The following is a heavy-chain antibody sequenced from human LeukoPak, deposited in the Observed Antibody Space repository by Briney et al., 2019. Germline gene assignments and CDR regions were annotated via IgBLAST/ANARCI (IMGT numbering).Heavy chain of an antibody. V-gene: IGHV4-4*02. Sequence: SGTLSLTCAVSGGSISSSNWWSWVRQPPGKGLEWIGYIYYSGTTSYNPSLKSRITISVDTSKNQFSLRLSSVTTADTAVYYCASGPILTNHDYFWASFDYWGQGALVTVSS. CDR2: IYYSGTT. CDR1: GGSISSSNW. CDR3: ASGPILTNHDYFWASFDY. D-gene: IGHD3-16*01. J-gene: IGHJ4*02.